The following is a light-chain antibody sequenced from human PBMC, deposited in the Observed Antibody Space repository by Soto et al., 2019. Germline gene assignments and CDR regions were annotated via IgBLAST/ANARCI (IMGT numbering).Light chain of an antibody. CDR3: QQRSNWPPVIT. V-gene: IGKV3-11*01. CDR1: QSVSSY. J-gene: IGKJ5*01. Sequence: EIVLTQSPATLSLSPGERATLSCRASQSVSSYLAWYQQKPGQAPRLLIYDASNRATGIPARFSGSGSGTDFTLTSSSLEPGDFAVYYCQQRSNWPPVITFGQGTRLEIK. CDR2: DAS.